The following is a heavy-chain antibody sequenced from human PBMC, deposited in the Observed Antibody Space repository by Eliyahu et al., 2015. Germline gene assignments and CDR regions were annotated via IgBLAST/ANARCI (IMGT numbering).Heavy chain of an antibody. D-gene: IGHD5-18*01. CDR1: GGPISSYY. Sequence: QVHLQESGPGLVKPSETLSLTCTVSGGPISSYYWSXIRQPAGKGLEWIWRVXTSGSTNYNTSLKSRVTMSVDTSKNQLSLKLNSVTAADTAVYYCARAVSNYGYTVDYWGQGTLVTVSS. CDR3: ARAVSNYGYTVDY. V-gene: IGHV4-4*07. J-gene: IGHJ4*02. CDR2: VXTSGST.